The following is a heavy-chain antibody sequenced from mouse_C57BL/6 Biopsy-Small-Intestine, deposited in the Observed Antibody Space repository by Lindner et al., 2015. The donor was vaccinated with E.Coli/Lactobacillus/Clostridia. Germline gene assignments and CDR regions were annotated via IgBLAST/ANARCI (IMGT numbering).Heavy chain of an antibody. Sequence: VQLQESGGGLVKPGGSLKLSCEVSGFTFSDYGMHWVRQAPEKGLEWVAYISSVSIIYYADTVKGRFTISRDIAKNTLFLQMTSLRSEDTAMYYCTREDYGSTYGWYFDVWGTGTTVTVSS. CDR3: TREDYGSTYGWYFDV. D-gene: IGHD1-1*01. J-gene: IGHJ1*03. CDR1: GFTFSDYG. CDR2: ISSVSII. V-gene: IGHV5-17*01.